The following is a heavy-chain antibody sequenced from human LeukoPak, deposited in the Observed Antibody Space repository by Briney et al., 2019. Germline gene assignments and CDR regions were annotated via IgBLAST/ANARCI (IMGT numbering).Heavy chain of an antibody. V-gene: IGHV3-7*01. J-gene: IGHJ4*02. D-gene: IGHD5-12*01. CDR3: ARDIPGGFYTPDY. Sequence: PGGSLSLSCVASGFTFSDYWMSWVRQAPGMGLEWVANLETDGDEKNYVDSVKGRFTISRDNAKNSLYLQMNNLRDEDTALYYCARDIPGGFYTPDYWGQGTQVTVSS. CDR1: GFTFSDYW. CDR2: LETDGDEK.